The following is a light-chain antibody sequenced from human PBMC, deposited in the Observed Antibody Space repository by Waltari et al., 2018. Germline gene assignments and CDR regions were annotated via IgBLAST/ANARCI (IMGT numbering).Light chain of an antibody. CDR1: PIGSNN. Sequence: ETVMTQSPATLSVSPGERATISCRASPIGSNNLAWYQQKPGQAPRLLIYGASTRATGIPARFSGTGSGTEFTLTIDSLQSEDFAVYYCQQYSNWPPITFGQGTRLEIK. CDR3: QQYSNWPPIT. J-gene: IGKJ5*01. V-gene: IGKV3-15*01. CDR2: GAS.